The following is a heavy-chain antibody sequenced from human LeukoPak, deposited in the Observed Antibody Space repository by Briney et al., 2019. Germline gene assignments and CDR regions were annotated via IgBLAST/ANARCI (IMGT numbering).Heavy chain of an antibody. J-gene: IGHJ4*02. Sequence: GGSLRLSCATSGFTFRDFWMGWVRQAPGKGLEWVANIKHDGSETFYVDSVKGRFAISRDNAWNSLYLQMNNLRAEDTAIYYCGNLITLGNWGQGTLVTVSS. CDR3: GNLITLGN. V-gene: IGHV3-7*01. CDR1: GFTFRDFW. CDR2: IKHDGSET. D-gene: IGHD1-1*01.